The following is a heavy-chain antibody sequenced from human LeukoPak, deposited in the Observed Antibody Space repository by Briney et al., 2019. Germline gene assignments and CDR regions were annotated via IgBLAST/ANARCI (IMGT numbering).Heavy chain of an antibody. CDR1: GFSFITYG. V-gene: IGHV3-23*01. J-gene: IGHJ3*02. CDR2: IGGDDST. Sequence: GGSLRLSCAASGFSFITYGMSWVRQPPGKGLEWVSGIGGDDSTYYADSLEGRFTISGDNAKNTQYLQMNSLRAEDTAVYYCARSGRGGAFDIWGQGTMVTVSS. CDR3: ARSGRGGAFDI. D-gene: IGHD1-26*01.